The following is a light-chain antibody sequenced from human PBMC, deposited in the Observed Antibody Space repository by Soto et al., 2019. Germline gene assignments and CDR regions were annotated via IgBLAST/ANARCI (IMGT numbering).Light chain of an antibody. CDR2: GNT. CDR1: SSNIGSGSG. J-gene: IGLJ1*01. CDR3: QSHDSSLSGFV. Sequence: QSALTQPPSVSGAPGQRVTIACTGGSSNIGSGSGVHWYQQLPGAAPKLLIYGNTNRPSGVPDRFSGSQSGTSASLAITGLQAEDEADYYCQSHDSSLSGFVFGSGTKLTVL. V-gene: IGLV1-40*01.